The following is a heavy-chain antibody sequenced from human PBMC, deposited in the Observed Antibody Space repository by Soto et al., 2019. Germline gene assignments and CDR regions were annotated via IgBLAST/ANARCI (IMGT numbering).Heavy chain of an antibody. CDR3: AGGVGDAF. D-gene: IGHD1-26*01. CDR1: ESTVSRDW. CDR2: INQDGSEK. Sequence: EVHLVESGGGLVQTGGSLRLSCAIFESTVSRDWMNWVRQAPGKGLEWVPHINQDGSEKYYVDSVKGRFTISRDNAKKSLYLQMNCRGPADTAMYYCAGGVGDAFWGQGTLVTVSS. J-gene: IGHJ4*02. V-gene: IGHV3-7*04.